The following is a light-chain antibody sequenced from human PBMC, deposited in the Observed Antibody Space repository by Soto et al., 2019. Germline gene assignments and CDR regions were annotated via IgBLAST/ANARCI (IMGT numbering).Light chain of an antibody. CDR2: GAS. CDR1: QSVRSSD. V-gene: IGKV3-20*01. J-gene: IGKJ4*01. CDR3: QHYSDSPALT. Sequence: EIVLTQSPGTLSLSAGERVTLSCRASQSVRSSDLAWYQQKPGQAPRLLIFGASNRATGIPDRFSGSGSGTDFTLTISRLEPEDFAVYYCQHYSDSPALTFGGGTKVEI.